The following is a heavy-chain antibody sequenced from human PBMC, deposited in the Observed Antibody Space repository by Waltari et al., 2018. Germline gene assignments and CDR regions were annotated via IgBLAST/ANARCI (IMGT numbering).Heavy chain of an antibody. D-gene: IGHD2-2*01. CDR3: ARGYCSSTSCSYNWFDP. CDR1: GGSISSYY. V-gene: IGHV4-4*07. Sequence: QVQLQESGPGLVKPSETLSLTCTVSGGSISSYYWSWIRKPAGKGLEWIGRIYTSGSTNYNPSLKSRVTISVDKSKNQFSLKLSSVTAADTAVYYCARGYCSSTSCSYNWFDPWGQGTLVTVSS. J-gene: IGHJ5*02. CDR2: IYTSGST.